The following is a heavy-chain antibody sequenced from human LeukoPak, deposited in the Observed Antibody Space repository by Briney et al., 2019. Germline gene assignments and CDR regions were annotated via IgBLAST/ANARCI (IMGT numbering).Heavy chain of an antibody. Sequence: GGSLRLSCAASGLIISREFMSWVRQAPGQGLEWVAITYSDGNTVYAESVKGRFTISRDTSKNRLFLHMDSLRVEDTALYYCAKVATTPVWAPDYWGQGTLVTVSS. V-gene: IGHV3-53*01. CDR3: AKVATTPVWAPDY. J-gene: IGHJ4*02. D-gene: IGHD1-1*01. CDR1: GLIISREF. CDR2: TYSDGNT.